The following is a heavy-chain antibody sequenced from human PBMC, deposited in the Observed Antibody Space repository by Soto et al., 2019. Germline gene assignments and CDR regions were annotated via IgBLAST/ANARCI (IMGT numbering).Heavy chain of an antibody. CDR1: GVIFSNYS. V-gene: IGHV3-21*01. CDR2: ISSGGTYT. J-gene: IGHJ3*02. CDR3: ARGLSSSWYGGAFDI. Sequence: GGSLRLSCAASGVIFSNYSMTWVRQAPGKGLEWVSSISSGGTYTYYADSVKGRFAVSRDNAKKSLSLQMKSLRAEDTAVYYCARGLSSSWYGGAFDIWGQGTMVTVSS. D-gene: IGHD6-13*01.